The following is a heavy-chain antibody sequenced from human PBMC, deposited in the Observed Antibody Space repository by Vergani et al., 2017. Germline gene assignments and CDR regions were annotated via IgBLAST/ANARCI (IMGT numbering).Heavy chain of an antibody. CDR1: GGTFSSYA. Sequence: QVQLVQSGAEVKKPGSSVKVSCKASGGTFSSYAISWVRQAPGQGLEWMGGIIPIFGTANYAQKFQGRVQITADESTSTAYMELSSLRSEDTAVYYCARAWAARPHYYYYYMDVWGKGSTVTVSS. D-gene: IGHD6-6*01. V-gene: IGHV1-69*01. CDR3: ARAWAARPHYYYYYMDV. CDR2: IIPIFGTA. J-gene: IGHJ6*03.